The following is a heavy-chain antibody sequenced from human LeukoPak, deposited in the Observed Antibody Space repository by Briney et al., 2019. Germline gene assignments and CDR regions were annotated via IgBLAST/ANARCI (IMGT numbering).Heavy chain of an antibody. V-gene: IGHV5-51*01. CDR2: IYPDDSDT. CDR1: GYRFTSYW. J-gene: IGHJ4*02. Sequence: GEALEISCQGSGYRFTSYWIGLVRQMAGKGVGWVGIIYPDDSDTRYRPSFQGQVTISADKSISTAYLQLSSLKASDTAMYYCARLVGATTSSLDYWGQGTLVTVSS. CDR3: ARLVGATTSSLDY. D-gene: IGHD1-26*01.